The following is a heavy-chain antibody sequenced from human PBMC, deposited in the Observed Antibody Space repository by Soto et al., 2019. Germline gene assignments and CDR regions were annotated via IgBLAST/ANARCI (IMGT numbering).Heavy chain of an antibody. D-gene: IGHD3-16*01. CDR3: VPYSSYGGHGVSHFDQ. CDR1: GFNISCYA. V-gene: IGHV3-48*02. CDR2: ISATSAKI. Sequence: PXGSLGLSCAASGFNISCYALNWVRQVPGKGLEWVSYISATSAKIDYADYVKGRITIARNNASNSLYLQMISLRDEDTAVYHCVPYSSYGGHGVSHFDQWGRGTLVTVSS. J-gene: IGHJ4*02.